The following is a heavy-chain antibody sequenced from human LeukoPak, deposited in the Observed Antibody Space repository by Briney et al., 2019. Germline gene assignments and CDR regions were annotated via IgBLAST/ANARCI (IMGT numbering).Heavy chain of an antibody. CDR3: ASSWNDYSNSYYYYYMDV. V-gene: IGHV4-39*07. CDR1: GGSISSSSYY. D-gene: IGHD4-11*01. CDR2: IYYSGST. Sequence: PSETLSLTCTVSGGSISSSSYYWGWIRQPPGKGLELIWSIYYSGSTYYHTYLKSRVNISVDTSKNQFSLKLSSVTAADTAVYYCASSWNDYSNSYYYYYMDVWGRGTTVTVSS. J-gene: IGHJ6*03.